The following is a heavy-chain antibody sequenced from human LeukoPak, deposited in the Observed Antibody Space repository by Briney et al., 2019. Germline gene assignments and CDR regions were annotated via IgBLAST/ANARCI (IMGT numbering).Heavy chain of an antibody. Sequence: PGGSLRLSCAASGFTFSNYLMTWVRQAPGKGLEWVANIKRDGSEKYYVDSVKGRFTISRDNAKNSLYLQMNSLRAEDTGVYYCAKRDDLGAYSYPDYWGQGTLVTVSS. CDR2: IKRDGSEK. CDR1: GFTFSNYL. CDR3: AKRDDLGAYSYPDY. J-gene: IGHJ4*02. V-gene: IGHV3-7*01. D-gene: IGHD5-18*01.